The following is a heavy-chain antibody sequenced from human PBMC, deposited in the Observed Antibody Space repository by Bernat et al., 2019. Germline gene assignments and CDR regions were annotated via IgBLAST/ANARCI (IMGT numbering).Heavy chain of an antibody. V-gene: IGHV3-7*03. CDR3: ATNSDYKFDM. CDR1: GFTFSTYW. D-gene: IGHD3-10*01. CDR2: IREDGSEK. J-gene: IGHJ3*02. Sequence: EVQLVEFGGGLVQPGGSLRLSCAASGFTFSTYWMSWVRQAPGKGLEWVANIREDGSEKFSVDSVKGRFTISRDNGKNSLYLKMNSLRAEDTAVYYCATNSDYKFDMWGQGTMVTVSS.